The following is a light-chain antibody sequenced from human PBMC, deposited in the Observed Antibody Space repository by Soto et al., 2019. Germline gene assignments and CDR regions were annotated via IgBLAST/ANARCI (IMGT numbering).Light chain of an antibody. V-gene: IGKV3-11*01. Sequence: EIVMTQSPATLSVSPGEGATLSCRAGQSVSDYLAWYQQKPGQPPRLLFFDASNRATGVPDRFSAGGSGTDFTLIISSLEPEDFAVYYCQQRVNWSPTFGGGTKVEI. CDR2: DAS. J-gene: IGKJ4*01. CDR3: QQRVNWSPT. CDR1: QSVSDY.